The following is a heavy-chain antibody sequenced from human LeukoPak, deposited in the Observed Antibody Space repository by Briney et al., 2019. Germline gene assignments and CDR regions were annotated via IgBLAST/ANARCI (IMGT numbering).Heavy chain of an antibody. Sequence: SETLSLTCAVYGGSFSTYYWSWIRQPPGKGLEWIGEINHSGSTNYNPSLKSRVTISVDTSKNQFSLKLSSVTAADTAVYYCARGGFYCGGDCYVDYWGQGTLVTVSS. CDR2: INHSGST. J-gene: IGHJ4*02. CDR1: GGSFSTYY. CDR3: ARGGFYCGGDCYVDY. D-gene: IGHD2-21*02. V-gene: IGHV4-34*01.